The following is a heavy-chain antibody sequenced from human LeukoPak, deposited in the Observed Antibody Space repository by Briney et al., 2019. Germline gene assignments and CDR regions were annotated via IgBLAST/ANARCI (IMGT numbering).Heavy chain of an antibody. D-gene: IGHD3-10*01. CDR3: ASSSSPGTNWFDP. CDR2: IIPIFGTA. J-gene: IGHJ5*02. V-gene: IGHV1-69*13. Sequence: SVKVSCKASGYTFTSYDINWVRQATGQGLEWMGGIIPIFGTANYAQKFQGRVTITADESTSTAYMELSSLRSEDTAVYYCASSSSPGTNWFDPWGQGTLVTVSS. CDR1: GYTFTSYD.